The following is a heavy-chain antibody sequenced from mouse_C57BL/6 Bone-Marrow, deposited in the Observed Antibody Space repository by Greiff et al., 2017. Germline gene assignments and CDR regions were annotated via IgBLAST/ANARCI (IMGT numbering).Heavy chain of an antibody. CDR2: IDPSDSYT. D-gene: IGHD6-5*01. CDR3: ARWAYNSDV. V-gene: IGHV1-69*01. J-gene: IGHJ1*03. CDR1: GYTFTSYW. Sequence: VQLQQPGAELVMPGASVKLSCKASGYTFTSYWMHWVRQRPGQGLEWIGEIDPSDSYTNYNQKFKGKSTLTVDKSSSTAYMQLRSLTSEDSAVYYCARWAYNSDVWGTGTTVTVSS.